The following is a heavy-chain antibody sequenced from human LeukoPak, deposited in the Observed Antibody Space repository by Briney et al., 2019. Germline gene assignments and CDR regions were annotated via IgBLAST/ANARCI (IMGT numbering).Heavy chain of an antibody. Sequence: GGSLRLSCAASGFIVSGDCMSWVRQAPGKGLEWVSVIYSDGRTYYADSVKGRFTISRDNSKNTPDLQMTGLRAEDTAVYYWARERGSGSDSPWFDYWGQGTLATVSP. CDR3: ARERGSGSDSPWFDY. CDR2: IYSDGRT. J-gene: IGHJ4*02. CDR1: GFIVSGDC. V-gene: IGHV3-53*01. D-gene: IGHD1-26*01.